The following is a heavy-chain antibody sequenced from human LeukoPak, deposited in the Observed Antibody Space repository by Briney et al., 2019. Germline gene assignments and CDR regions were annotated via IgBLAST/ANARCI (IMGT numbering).Heavy chain of an antibody. CDR1: GFTFNDYS. CDR2: VGISRGNT. CDR3: ARDTKYAFDN. D-gene: IGHD2-2*01. J-gene: IGHJ4*02. Sequence: GGSLRLSSAASGFTFNDYSMNWVRQAPGKGLEWISYVGISRGNTKYADSVKGRFTISGDKAKNSLYLQMNSLRVEDTAVYYCARDTKYAFDNWGQGALVTVSS. V-gene: IGHV3-48*01.